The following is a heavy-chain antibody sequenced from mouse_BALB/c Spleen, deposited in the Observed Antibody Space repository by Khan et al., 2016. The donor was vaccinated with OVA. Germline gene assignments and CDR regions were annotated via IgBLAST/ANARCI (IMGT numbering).Heavy chain of an antibody. Sequence: VQLKQSGPGLVKPSQSLSLTCSVTGYSITSGYFWNWIRQFPGNNLEWMGYIRYDGNSNYNPSLKNRISITRDTSKNHFFLKLNSVTPEDTATYYCARGGSSGPAWFAYWGQGTLVTVSA. CDR3: ARGGSSGPAWFAY. CDR2: IRYDGNS. CDR1: GYSITSGYF. V-gene: IGHV3-6*02. D-gene: IGHD3-1*01. J-gene: IGHJ3*01.